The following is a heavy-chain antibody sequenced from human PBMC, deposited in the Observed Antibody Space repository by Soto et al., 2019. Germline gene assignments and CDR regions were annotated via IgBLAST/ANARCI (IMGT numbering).Heavy chain of an antibody. V-gene: IGHV3-23*01. Sequence: PGGSLRLSCAASGFTFSSYAMSWVRQAPGRGLEWVSAISGSGGSTYYADSVKGRFTISRDNSKNTLYLQMNSLRAEDTAVYYCAKDSRYIVVVVAATFDYWGQGTLVTVSS. CDR2: ISGSGGST. CDR3: AKDSRYIVVVVAATFDY. CDR1: GFTFSSYA. D-gene: IGHD2-15*01. J-gene: IGHJ4*02.